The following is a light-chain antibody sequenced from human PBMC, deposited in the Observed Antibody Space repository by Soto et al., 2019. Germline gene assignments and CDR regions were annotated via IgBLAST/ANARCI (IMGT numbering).Light chain of an antibody. CDR2: EVN. J-gene: IGLJ1*01. CDR3: SSYAGSSNV. CDR1: SSDVGGYNY. V-gene: IGLV2-8*01. Sequence: QSVLTQPPSASLSPGQSVAISCTGTSSDVGGYNYVSWYQQHPGEAPKLMIYEVNKRPSGVPDRFSGSKSGNTASLTVSGLQAEDEADYYCSSYAGSSNVFGTGTKSPS.